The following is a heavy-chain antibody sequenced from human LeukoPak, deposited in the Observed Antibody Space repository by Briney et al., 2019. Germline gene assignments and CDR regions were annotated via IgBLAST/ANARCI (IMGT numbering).Heavy chain of an antibody. D-gene: IGHD5-18*01. Sequence: ASVKVSCKASGYTFTSYGISWVRQAPGQGLNGRDWISAYNGNTNSAQKVQGRVTLTTDTSTSTAYMELRSLRSDDTAVYYCARQVDTSMALPDYWGQGTLVTVSS. V-gene: IGHV1-18*01. CDR2: ISAYNGNT. CDR3: ARQVDTSMALPDY. J-gene: IGHJ4*02. CDR1: GYTFTSYG.